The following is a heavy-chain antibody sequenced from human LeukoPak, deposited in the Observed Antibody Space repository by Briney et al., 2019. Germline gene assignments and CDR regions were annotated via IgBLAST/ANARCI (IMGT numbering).Heavy chain of an antibody. CDR1: GFTFDDYA. V-gene: IGHV3-9*01. Sequence: GRSLRLSCAASGFTFDDYAMHWVRQAPGKGLEWVSGISWNSGSIGYADSVKGRFAISRDNAKNSLYLQMNSLRAEDTALYYCAKDSADGYYFDYWGQGTLVTVSS. CDR3: AKDSADGYYFDY. D-gene: IGHD5-24*01. J-gene: IGHJ4*02. CDR2: ISWNSGSI.